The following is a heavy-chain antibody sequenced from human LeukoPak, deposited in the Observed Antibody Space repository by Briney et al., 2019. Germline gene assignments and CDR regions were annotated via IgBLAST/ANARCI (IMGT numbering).Heavy chain of an antibody. CDR1: GFSFDDYG. D-gene: IGHD3-22*01. V-gene: IGHV3-20*04. CDR2: INWTGNSS. Sequence: GGSLRVSCAASGFSFDDYGMSWVRQVPGKGLEWVSGINWTGNSSAYGDPVKGRFTISRDSAKKSLYLQMNSLRAEDTALYYCARGDVDYYDSRGYSPLDYWGPGTLVTVSS. J-gene: IGHJ4*02. CDR3: ARGDVDYYDSRGYSPLDY.